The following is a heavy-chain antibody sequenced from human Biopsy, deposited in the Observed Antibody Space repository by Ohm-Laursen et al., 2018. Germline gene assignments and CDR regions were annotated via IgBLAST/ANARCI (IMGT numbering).Heavy chain of an antibody. D-gene: IGHD6-25*01. J-gene: IGHJ4*02. V-gene: IGHV4-59*01. CDR3: AREAAIIDPRTRAFDY. Sequence: TLSLTCTVSGGSISSYQWTWIQQPPGKGLEWIGYLYNTGGTNYNPSLKSRVTISVDTSKNQFSLKLRSVTAADTAVYYCAREAAIIDPRTRAFDYWGQGTLVTVSS. CDR2: LYNTGGT. CDR1: GGSISSYQ.